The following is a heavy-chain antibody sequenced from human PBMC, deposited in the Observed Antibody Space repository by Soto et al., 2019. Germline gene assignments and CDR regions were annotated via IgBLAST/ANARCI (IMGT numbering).Heavy chain of an antibody. V-gene: IGHV1-2*06. CDR2: INPRSGDT. Sequence: ASVKVSCKASGYSFIGYCIHWVRQAPGQGLEWMGRINPRSGDTTYAQKFQGRLTMTRDTSISTAYMELSSLRSDDTAVYYCGCYVVGATPLGCFDSRCQGPLVTGS. CDR1: GYSFIGYC. D-gene: IGHD1-26*01. J-gene: IGHJ5*01. CDR3: GCYVVGATPLGCFDS.